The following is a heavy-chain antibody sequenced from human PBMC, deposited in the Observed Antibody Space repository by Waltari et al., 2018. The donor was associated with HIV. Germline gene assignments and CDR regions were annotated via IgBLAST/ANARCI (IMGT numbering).Heavy chain of an antibody. D-gene: IGHD3-22*01. V-gene: IGHV3-30*02. CDR3: AKPRHYYDSSGLDY. J-gene: IGHJ4*02. Sequence: QVQLVESGGGVVQPGGSLRLSFAASGFTFRSYGMHWVRQAPGRGLEWVAFIRYDGSNEYYADSVKGRFTISRDNSKNTLYLQMNSLRAEDTAVYYCAKPRHYYDSSGLDYWGQGTLVTVSS. CDR2: IRYDGSNE. CDR1: GFTFRSYG.